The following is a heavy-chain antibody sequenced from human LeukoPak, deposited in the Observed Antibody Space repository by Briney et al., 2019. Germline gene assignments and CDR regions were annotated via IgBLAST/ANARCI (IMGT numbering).Heavy chain of an antibody. D-gene: IGHD2-21*02. Sequence: ASVKVSCKVSGYTLTELSMHWVRQAPGKGLEWMGGFDPEDGETIYAQKFQGRVTMTEDTSTDTAYMELSSPRSEDTAVYYCATDEITARGYCGGDCFARRNAFDIWGQGTMVTVSS. V-gene: IGHV1-24*01. CDR3: ATDEITARGYCGGDCFARRNAFDI. J-gene: IGHJ3*02. CDR1: GYTLTELS. CDR2: FDPEDGET.